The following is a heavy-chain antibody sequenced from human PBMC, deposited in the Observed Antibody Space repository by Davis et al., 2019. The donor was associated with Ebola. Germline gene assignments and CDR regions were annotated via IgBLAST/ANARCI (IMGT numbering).Heavy chain of an antibody. Sequence: AASVKVSCKASGYTFANYAISWVRQATGQGLEWMGWMNPNSGNTGYAQKFQGRVTMTRNTSISTAYMELSSLRSEDTAVYYCARVYYGSGSYYQIDYWGQGTLVTVSS. CDR2: MNPNSGNT. J-gene: IGHJ4*02. D-gene: IGHD3-10*01. CDR1: GYTFANYA. CDR3: ARVYYGSGSYYQIDY. V-gene: IGHV1-8*02.